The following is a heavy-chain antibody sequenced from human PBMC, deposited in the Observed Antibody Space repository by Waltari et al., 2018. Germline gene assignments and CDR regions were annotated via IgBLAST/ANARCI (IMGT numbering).Heavy chain of an antibody. CDR1: GYRFTAYY. CDR2: SYPKSGLK. V-gene: IGHV1-2*02. D-gene: IGHD2-2*01. J-gene: IGHJ6*02. Sequence: QVQLVQSGAEVKKPGASVKVSCKASGYRFTAYYIHWVRQAPGQGLEWMGWSYPKSGLKKDAKKVQGTVTLTRDTSISTVYMDLSRLRSDDTAVYYCARDMAGPAAVLDYYYGIDVWGQGTTVTVFS. CDR3: ARDMAGPAAVLDYYYGIDV.